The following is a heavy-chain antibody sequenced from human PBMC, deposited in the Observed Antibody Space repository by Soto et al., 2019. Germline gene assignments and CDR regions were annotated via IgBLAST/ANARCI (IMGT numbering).Heavy chain of an antibody. CDR1: GFTFSSYG. D-gene: IGHD6-13*01. J-gene: IGHJ6*02. V-gene: IGHV3-33*01. Sequence: QVQLVESGGGVVQPGRSLRLSCAASGFTFSSYGMHWVRQAPGKGLEWVAVIWYDGSNKYYADSVKGRFTISRDNSKNTLYLQMNSLRAVDTAVYYCARDKAAAGGMDVWGQGTTVTVSS. CDR2: IWYDGSNK. CDR3: ARDKAAAGGMDV.